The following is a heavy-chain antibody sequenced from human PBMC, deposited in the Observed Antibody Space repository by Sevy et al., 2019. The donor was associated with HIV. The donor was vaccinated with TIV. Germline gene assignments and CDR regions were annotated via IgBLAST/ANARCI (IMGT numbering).Heavy chain of an antibody. Sequence: SETLSLTCAVYGGSFSGYYWSWIRQPPGKGLEWIGEIDHGGSTKYNPSLKSRVTTSVDTSKNQFSLKLNSGTAADTAVYYCARIKLSGWRLDYWGQGTLVTVSS. CDR1: GGSFSGYY. CDR2: IDHGGST. D-gene: IGHD6-19*01. V-gene: IGHV4-34*01. CDR3: ARIKLSGWRLDY. J-gene: IGHJ4*02.